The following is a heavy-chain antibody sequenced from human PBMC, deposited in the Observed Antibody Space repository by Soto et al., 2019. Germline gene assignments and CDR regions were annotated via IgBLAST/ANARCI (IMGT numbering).Heavy chain of an antibody. J-gene: IGHJ4*02. CDR3: ALTPPREQLANTGLFDY. CDR2: IYYSGST. Sequence: SETLSLTCTVAGGSISTYYWAWIRQPPGMGLEWIGNIYYSGSTNYNPSLKSRVTISVDTSKNQVVLTMTNTDPVDTATYYCALTPPREQLANTGLFDYWGQGTLVTVSS. CDR1: GGSISTYY. D-gene: IGHD6-13*01. V-gene: IGHV4-59*01.